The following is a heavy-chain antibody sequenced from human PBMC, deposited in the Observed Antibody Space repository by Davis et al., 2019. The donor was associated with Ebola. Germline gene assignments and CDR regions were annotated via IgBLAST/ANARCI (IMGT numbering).Heavy chain of an antibody. V-gene: IGHV3-15*01. CDR2: IKSKASGGTT. CDR3: TTHESGGHWDDAFDV. Sequence: GESLKISCVVSGFSVSSAWMTWVRQTPGKGLEWVGRIKSKASGGTTDYAAPVKGRVPISRDDSKSTFYLQMNSLETEDTGVYYCTTHESGGHWDDAFDVWGQGTVVTVSS. D-gene: IGHD3-16*01. CDR1: GFSVSSAW. J-gene: IGHJ3*01.